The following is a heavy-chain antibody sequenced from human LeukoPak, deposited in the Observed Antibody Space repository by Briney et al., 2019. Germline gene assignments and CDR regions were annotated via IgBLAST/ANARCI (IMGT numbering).Heavy chain of an antibody. V-gene: IGHV3-9*01. D-gene: IGHD3-22*01. CDR3: AKDLSNYYDSSGLFDY. CDR1: GFTFDDYA. CDR2: ISWNSGSI. J-gene: IGHJ4*02. Sequence: GRSPRLSCAASGFTFDDYAMHWVRQAPGKGLEWVSGISWNSGSIGYADSVKGRFTIFRDNAKNSLYLQMNSLRAEDTALYYCAKDLSNYYDSSGLFDYWGQGTLVTVSS.